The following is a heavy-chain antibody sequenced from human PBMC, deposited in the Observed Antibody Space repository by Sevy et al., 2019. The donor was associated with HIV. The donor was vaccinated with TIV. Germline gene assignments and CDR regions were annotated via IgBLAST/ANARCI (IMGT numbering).Heavy chain of an antibody. CDR2: ISPNSGGT. CDR1: GYSFSAYF. CDR3: ARASGPTVGAYFDS. D-gene: IGHD3-10*01. V-gene: IGHV1-2*06. J-gene: IGHJ4*02. Sequence: ASVQVSCKASGYSFSAYFLHWVRQAPGQGLEWMGRISPNSGGTVYAQKFRGRVTMTRDTSSTTAYMELTRLKSDDTAFYYCARASGPTVGAYFDSWGQGSLVTVSS.